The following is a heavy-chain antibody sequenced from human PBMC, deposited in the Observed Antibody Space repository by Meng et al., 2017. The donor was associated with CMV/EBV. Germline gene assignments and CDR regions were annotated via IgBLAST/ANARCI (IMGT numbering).Heavy chain of an antibody. J-gene: IGHJ3*02. V-gene: IGHV3-30*04. D-gene: IGHD2-21*01. CDR2: ISYDGSNK. CDR3: ASAAYCGGDCYSGAFDI. CDR1: GFTFSSYA. Sequence: SLCLSCAASGFTFSSYAMHWIRQAPGKGLEWVAVISYDGSNKYYADSVKGRFTISRDNSKNTLYLQMNSLRAEDTAVYYCASAAYCGGDCYSGAFDIWGQGTMVTVSS.